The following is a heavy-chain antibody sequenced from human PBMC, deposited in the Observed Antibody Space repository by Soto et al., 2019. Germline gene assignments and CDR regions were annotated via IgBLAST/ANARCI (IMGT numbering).Heavy chain of an antibody. D-gene: IGHD3-3*01. CDR2: ISYDGSNK. V-gene: IGHV3-30-3*01. CDR1: GFTFSSYA. Sequence: QVQLVESGGGVVQPGRSLRLSCAASGFTFSSYAMHWVRQAPGTGLEWVAVISYDGSNKYYADSVKGRFTISRDNSKNTLYLQMNSLRAEDTAVYYCASLWSGYYLRYFDYWGQGTLVTVSS. CDR3: ASLWSGYYLRYFDY. J-gene: IGHJ4*02.